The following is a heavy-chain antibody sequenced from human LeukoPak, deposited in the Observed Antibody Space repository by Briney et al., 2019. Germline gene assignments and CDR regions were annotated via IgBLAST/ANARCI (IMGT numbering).Heavy chain of an antibody. CDR3: VGYDPFDY. Sequence: GGSLRLSCAASGLTFSTYAMGWVRQAPGKGLEWVSGNSGSGGSTYYADSVKGRFTISRDNSKNTLYLQMNTLRAEDTAAYYCVGYDPFDYWGQGTLVTVSS. CDR1: GLTFSTYA. J-gene: IGHJ4*02. D-gene: IGHD3-3*01. CDR2: NSGSGGST. V-gene: IGHV3-23*01.